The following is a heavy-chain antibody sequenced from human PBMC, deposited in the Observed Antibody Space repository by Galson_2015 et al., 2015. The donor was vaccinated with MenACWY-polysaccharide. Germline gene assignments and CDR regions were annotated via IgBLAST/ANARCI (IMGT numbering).Heavy chain of an antibody. V-gene: IGHV3-7*01. D-gene: IGHD2-2*01. CDR1: GFTFSSYW. Sequence: SLRLSCAASGFTFSSYWMSWVRQAPGKGLEWVANIKQDGSEKYYVDSVKGRFTIPRDNAKNSLYLQMNSLRAEDTAVYYCARDGVVVVPATGLYYYYYYMDVWGKGTTVTVSS. CDR3: ARDGVVVVPATGLYYYYYYMDV. CDR2: IKQDGSEK. J-gene: IGHJ6*03.